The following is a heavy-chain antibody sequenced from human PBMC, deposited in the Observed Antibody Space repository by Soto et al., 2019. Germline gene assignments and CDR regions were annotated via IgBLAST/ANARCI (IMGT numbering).Heavy chain of an antibody. CDR1: GFTFSSYA. Sequence: GGSLRLSCAASGFTFSSYAMSWVRQAPGKGLEWVSAISGSGGSTYYADSVKGRFTISRDNSKNTLYLQMNSLRAEDTAVYYCAKDPVDIVATDYYGMDVWGQGTTVTVSS. CDR3: AKDPVDIVATDYYGMDV. CDR2: ISGSGGST. J-gene: IGHJ6*02. V-gene: IGHV3-23*01. D-gene: IGHD5-12*01.